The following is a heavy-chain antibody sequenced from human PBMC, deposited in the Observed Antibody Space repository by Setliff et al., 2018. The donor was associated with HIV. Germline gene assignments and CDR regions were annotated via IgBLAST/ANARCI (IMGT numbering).Heavy chain of an antibody. CDR2: MNPKSGNT. D-gene: IGHD3-22*01. CDR3: ARLTRYYDGSGYVFDY. J-gene: IGHJ4*02. Sequence: ASVKVSCKASGYTFSSYDINWVRQASGQGLEWMGWMNPKSGNTGYAQKFQGRVAMTRNTSISTAYMELRSLKSGDTAIYYCARLTRYYDGSGYVFDYWGQGTLVTVSS. CDR1: GYTFSSYD. V-gene: IGHV1-8*02.